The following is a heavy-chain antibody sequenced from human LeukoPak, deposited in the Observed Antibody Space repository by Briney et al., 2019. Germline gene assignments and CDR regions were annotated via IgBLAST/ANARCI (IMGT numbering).Heavy chain of an antibody. V-gene: IGHV3-21*01. CDR3: ARDADYYDSSGYYPLDYFDY. J-gene: IGHJ4*02. CDR1: GFAFSSYS. Sequence: GSLRLSCAASGFAFSSYSMNWVRQAPGKGLEWVSSISSSSSYIYYADSVKGRFTISRDNAKNSLYLQMNSLRAEDTAVYYCARDADYYDSSGYYPLDYFDYWGQGTLVTVSS. CDR2: ISSSSSYI. D-gene: IGHD3-22*01.